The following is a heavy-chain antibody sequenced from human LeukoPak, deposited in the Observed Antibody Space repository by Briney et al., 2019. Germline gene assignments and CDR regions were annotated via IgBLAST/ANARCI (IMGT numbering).Heavy chain of an antibody. CDR2: ISGSGGST. Sequence: GSLRLSCAASGFTFSSYAMSWVRQAPGKGLEWVSAISGSGGSTYYADSVKGRFTISRDNSKNTLYLQMNSLRAEDTAVYYCARDNTAMVNAFDIWGQGTMVTVSS. CDR1: GFTFSSYA. V-gene: IGHV3-23*01. J-gene: IGHJ3*02. CDR3: ARDNTAMVNAFDI. D-gene: IGHD5-18*01.